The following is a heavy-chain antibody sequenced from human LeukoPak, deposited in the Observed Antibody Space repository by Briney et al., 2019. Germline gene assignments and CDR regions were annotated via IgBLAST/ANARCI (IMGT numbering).Heavy chain of an antibody. J-gene: IGHJ5*02. Sequence: GGSLRLSCAASGFTFSSYWMHWVRQAPGKGLVWVSRISTDGNSTTYADSVKGRFTISRDNAKNTLYLQMNSLRAEDTAVYYCARAGGHSSPAGSWGQGTLVTVSS. D-gene: IGHD6-13*01. CDR2: ISTDGNST. V-gene: IGHV3-74*01. CDR3: ARAGGHSSPAGS. CDR1: GFTFSSYW.